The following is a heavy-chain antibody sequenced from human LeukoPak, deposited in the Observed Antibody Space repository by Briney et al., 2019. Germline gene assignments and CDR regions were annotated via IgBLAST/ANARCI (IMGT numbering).Heavy chain of an antibody. CDR3: ATDALGYCSSTSCYEY. V-gene: IGHV1-24*01. CDR2: PEDGET. D-gene: IGHD2-2*01. Sequence: PEDGETIYAQKFQGRVTMTEDTSTDTAYMELSSLRSEDTAVYYCATDALGYCSSTSCYEYWGQGTLVTVSS. J-gene: IGHJ4*02.